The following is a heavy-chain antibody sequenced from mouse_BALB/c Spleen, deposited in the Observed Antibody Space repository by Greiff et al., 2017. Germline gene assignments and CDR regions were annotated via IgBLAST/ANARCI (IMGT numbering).Heavy chain of an antibody. V-gene: IGHV6-6*02. CDR1: GFTFSNYW. Sequence: VQLKESGGGLVQPGGSMKLSCVASGFTFSNYWMNWVRQSPDKGLEWVAEIRLKSNNYATHYAESVKGRFTISRDDSKSSVYLQMNNLRAEDTGIYYCTRYGNPYWYFDVWGAGTTVTVSS. J-gene: IGHJ1*01. CDR3: TRYGNPYWYFDV. D-gene: IGHD2-10*02. CDR2: IRLKSNNYAT.